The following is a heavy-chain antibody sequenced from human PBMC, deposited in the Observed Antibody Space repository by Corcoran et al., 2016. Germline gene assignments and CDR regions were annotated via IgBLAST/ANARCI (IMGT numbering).Heavy chain of an antibody. CDR3: ARNNDYRPPDY. J-gene: IGHJ4*02. CDR2: ISGSGGST. D-gene: IGHD1-1*01. Sequence: EVQLLESGEGLVQPGGSLRLSCAASGFIFSSYAMSWVRQAPGKGLEWVATISGSGGSTHYADSVKGRFTISRDNAKNSLYLQMNSLRAADTAVYYCARNNDYRPPDYWGQGTLVTVSS. V-gene: IGHV3-23*01. CDR1: GFIFSSYA.